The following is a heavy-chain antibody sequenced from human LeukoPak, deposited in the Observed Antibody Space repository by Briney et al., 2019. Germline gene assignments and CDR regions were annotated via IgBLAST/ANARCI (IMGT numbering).Heavy chain of an antibody. V-gene: IGHV3-21*01. CDR2: ISSSSSYI. D-gene: IGHD3-9*01. J-gene: IGHJ3*02. Sequence: GGSLRLSCAASGFTFSSYSMNWVRQAPGKGLEWVSPISSSSSYIYYADSVKGRFTISRDNAKNSLYLQMNSLRAEDTAVYYCAREPNYDILTGSRGDAFDIWGQGTMVTVSS. CDR3: AREPNYDILTGSRGDAFDI. CDR1: GFTFSSYS.